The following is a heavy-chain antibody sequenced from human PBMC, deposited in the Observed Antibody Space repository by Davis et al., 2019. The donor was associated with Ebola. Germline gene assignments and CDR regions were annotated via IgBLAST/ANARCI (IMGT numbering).Heavy chain of an antibody. CDR3: AGDRPMGYYGSGSYYHP. CDR1: GGSISSGGYY. D-gene: IGHD3-10*01. V-gene: IGHV4-31*03. J-gene: IGHJ5*02. Sequence: SETLSLTCTVSGGSISSGGYYWSWIRQHPGKGLEWIGYIYYSGSTYYNPSLKSRVTISVDTSKNQFSLKLSSVTAADTAVYYCAGDRPMGYYGSGSYYHPWGQGTLVTVSS. CDR2: IYYSGST.